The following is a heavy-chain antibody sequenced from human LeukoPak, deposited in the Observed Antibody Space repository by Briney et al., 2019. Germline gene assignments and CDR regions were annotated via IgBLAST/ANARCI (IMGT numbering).Heavy chain of an antibody. V-gene: IGHV1-2*02. CDR2: IDPYTGNT. Sequence: ASVKVSCKASGYTFVGYYLHWVRQAPGQGLEWMAWIDPYTGNTHYAQKFQGRITVTRDTSVSTTYKELSWLTSDDTARYYCAREYSASEHWGQGTLVTVSS. CDR3: AREYSASEH. D-gene: IGHD5-12*01. J-gene: IGHJ4*02. CDR1: GYTFVGYY.